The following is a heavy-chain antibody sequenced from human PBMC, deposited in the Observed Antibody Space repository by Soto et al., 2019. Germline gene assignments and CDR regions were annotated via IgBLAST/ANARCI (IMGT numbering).Heavy chain of an antibody. CDR3: ARYCSGGSCYHWFDP. Sequence: SISSGDYYWSWIRQPPGKGLEWIGYIYYSGSIYYNPSLKSRVTISVDTSKNQFSLKLSSVTAADTAVYYCARYCSGGSCYHWFDPWGQGTLVTVSS. CDR2: IYYSGSI. J-gene: IGHJ5*02. CDR1: SISSGDYY. D-gene: IGHD2-15*01. V-gene: IGHV4-30-4*01.